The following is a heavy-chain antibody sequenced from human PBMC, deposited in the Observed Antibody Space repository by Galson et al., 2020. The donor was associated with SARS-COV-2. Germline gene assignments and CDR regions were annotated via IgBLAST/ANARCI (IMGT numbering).Heavy chain of an antibody. Sequence: SGPTLVKPTQTLTLTCIFSGFSLNTGGVGVGWLRQPPGKPLEWLALIYWDDDRRYSPSLKSRLNITKNTSENQVVLTLTNVDPVDTGTYFCAHRPPTLVATLNAYFDPWCPGILFTVSS. CDR2: IYWDDDR. CDR1: GFSLNTGGVG. J-gene: IGHJ5*02. CDR3: AHRPPTLVATLNAYFDP. D-gene: IGHD5-12*01. V-gene: IGHV2-5*02.